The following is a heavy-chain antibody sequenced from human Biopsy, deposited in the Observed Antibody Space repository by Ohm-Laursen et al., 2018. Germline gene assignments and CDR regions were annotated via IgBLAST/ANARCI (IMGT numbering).Heavy chain of an antibody. Sequence: GSLRLSCTASGFTLSDRYMDWVRQAPGKGLEWVSSISASDDSKYYGDSVKGRFTISRDSSTNTLYLQMNGLRADDTAVYYCATGPVQMVYANLRGEFASWGQGALVTVSS. D-gene: IGHD2-8*01. V-gene: IGHV3-23*01. CDR2: ISASDDSK. J-gene: IGHJ5*02. CDR3: ATGPVQMVYANLRGEFAS. CDR1: GFTLSDRY.